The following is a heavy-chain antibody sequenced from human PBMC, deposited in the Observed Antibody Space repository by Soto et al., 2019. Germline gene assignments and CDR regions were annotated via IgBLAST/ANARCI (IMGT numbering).Heavy chain of an antibody. D-gene: IGHD2-15*01. J-gene: IGHJ4*02. Sequence: ASVKVSCKASGYRFTNYFVHWVRQAPGQGLEWMGWINAKSGVTKFEQKFQSRVTVTRDTSIRTVYMELSKLRFDDTAIYFCSRIVGRKPTDILGYSDSGGQGTRVTVSP. CDR3: SRIVGRKPTDILGYSDS. CDR2: INAKSGVT. CDR1: GYRFTNYF. V-gene: IGHV1-2*02.